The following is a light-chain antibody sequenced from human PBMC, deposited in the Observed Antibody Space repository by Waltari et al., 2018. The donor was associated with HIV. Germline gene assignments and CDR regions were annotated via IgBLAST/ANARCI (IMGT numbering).Light chain of an antibody. CDR1: TIGRRS. CDR2: YND. CDR3: QVWDSDSDHYV. Sequence: SFVLTQPPSVSVAPGQTATLTCGGNTIGRRSVHRYQQKPGQAPVLVIYYNDDRPSGIPERFSGSKSGNTATLTITRVEVGDEADYYCQVWDSDSDHYVFGTGTEVTVL. V-gene: IGLV3-21*02. J-gene: IGLJ1*01.